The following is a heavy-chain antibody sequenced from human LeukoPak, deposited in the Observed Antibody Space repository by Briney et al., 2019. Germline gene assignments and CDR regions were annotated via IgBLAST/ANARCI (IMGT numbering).Heavy chain of an antibody. Sequence: PSETLSLTCTVSGGSISSGDYYWSWIRQPAGKGLEWIGRIYTSGSTNYNPSLKSRVTMSVDTSKNQFSLKLSSVTAADTAIYYCARDGETSSWYYYFDYWGQGTLVTVSS. J-gene: IGHJ4*02. V-gene: IGHV4-61*02. CDR1: GGSISSGDYY. D-gene: IGHD6-13*01. CDR2: IYTSGST. CDR3: ARDGETSSWYYYFDY.